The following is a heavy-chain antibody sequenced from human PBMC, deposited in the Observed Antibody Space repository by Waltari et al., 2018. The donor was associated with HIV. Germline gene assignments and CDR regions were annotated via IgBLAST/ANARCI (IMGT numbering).Heavy chain of an antibody. V-gene: IGHV1-69*12. D-gene: IGHD3-16*01. J-gene: IGHJ4*02. CDR1: GGTFSRYA. CDR2: IIPIFGTA. CDR3: ASEENRGLGNFDY. Sequence: QVQLVQSGAEVKKPGSSVKVSCQASGGTFSRYAIGWVRQAPGQGLEWMGGIIPIFGTANYAQKFQGRVTITADESTSTAYMELSSLRSEDTAVYYCASEENRGLGNFDYWGQGTLVTVSS.